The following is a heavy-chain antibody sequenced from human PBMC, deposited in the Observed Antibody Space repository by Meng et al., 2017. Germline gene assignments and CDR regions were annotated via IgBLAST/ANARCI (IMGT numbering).Heavy chain of an antibody. Sequence: QAGLQDPGQGWVRPSVTLSLTCTVFGGSVSRGSYYWSWIRQPPGKGLEWIGYIYYSGSTNYNPSLKSRVTISVDTSKNQFSLKLSSVTAADTAVYYCARDCSGGSCYSIGVWGQGTLVTVSS. D-gene: IGHD2-15*01. J-gene: IGHJ4*02. CDR2: IYYSGST. V-gene: IGHV4-61*01. CDR3: ARDCSGGSCYSIGV. CDR1: GGSVSRGSYY.